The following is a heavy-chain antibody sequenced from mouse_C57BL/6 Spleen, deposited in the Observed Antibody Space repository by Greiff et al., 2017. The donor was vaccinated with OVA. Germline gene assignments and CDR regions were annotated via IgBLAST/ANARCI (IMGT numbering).Heavy chain of an antibody. V-gene: IGHV1-61*01. CDR3: ARRAGLDYFDY. D-gene: IGHD3-3*01. Sequence: VQLQQPGAELVRPGSSVKLSCKASGYTFTSYWMDWVKQRPGQGLEWIGNIYPSDSETHYNQKFKDKATLTVDKSSSTAYMQLCSLTSEDSAVYYCARRAGLDYFDYWGQGTTLTVSS. CDR1: GYTFTSYW. CDR2: IYPSDSET. J-gene: IGHJ2*01.